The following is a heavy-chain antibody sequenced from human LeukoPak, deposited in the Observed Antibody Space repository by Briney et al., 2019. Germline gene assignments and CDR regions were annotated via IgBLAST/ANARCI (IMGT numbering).Heavy chain of an antibody. CDR3: ARSDYGGNSDNWFDP. J-gene: IGHJ5*02. V-gene: IGHV3-21*01. CDR1: GFTFSSYS. CDR2: ISSSSSYI. Sequence: GGSLRLSCAASGFTFSSYSMNWVRQAPGKGLEWVSSISSSSSYIYYADSVKGRFTISRDNAKNSLYLQMNSLRAEDAAVYYCARSDYGGNSDNWFDPWGQGTLVTVSS. D-gene: IGHD4-23*01.